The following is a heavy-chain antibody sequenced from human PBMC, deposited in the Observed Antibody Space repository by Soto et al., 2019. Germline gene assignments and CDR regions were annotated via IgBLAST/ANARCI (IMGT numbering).Heavy chain of an antibody. CDR1: GFSLSTSGVG. Sequence: QITLKESGPTLVKPTQTLTLTCTFSGFSLSTSGVGVGWIRQPPGKALEWLALIFWDDDKRYRPSPQSRLTVTKYTSTNQLFRTMTNMDPVDTATYYCAHRGYCSGGSCPLDYWGQGTLVTVSS. V-gene: IGHV2-5*02. D-gene: IGHD2-15*01. CDR3: AHRGYCSGGSCPLDY. CDR2: IFWDDDK. J-gene: IGHJ4*02.